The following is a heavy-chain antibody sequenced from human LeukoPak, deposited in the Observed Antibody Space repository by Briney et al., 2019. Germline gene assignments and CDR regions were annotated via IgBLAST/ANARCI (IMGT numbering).Heavy chain of an antibody. CDR2: ISSSGSTI. D-gene: IGHD3-10*02. CDR3: AELGITMIGGV. V-gene: IGHV3-48*03. J-gene: IGHJ6*04. Sequence: GGSLRLSCAASGFTFSSYEMNWVRQAPGKGLEWVSYISSSGSTIYYADSVKGRLTISRDNAKNSLYLQMNSLRAGDTAVYYCAELGITMIGGVWGKGTTVTISS. CDR1: GFTFSSYE.